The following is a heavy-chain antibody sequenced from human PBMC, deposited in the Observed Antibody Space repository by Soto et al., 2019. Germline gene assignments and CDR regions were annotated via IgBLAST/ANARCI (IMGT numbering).Heavy chain of an antibody. V-gene: IGHV3-33*01. CDR3: ARGYYYDSSGYYYY. Sequence: QVQLVESGGGVVQPGRSLRLSCAASGFTFSSYGMHWVRQAPGKGLEWVAVIWYDGSNKYYADSVKGRFTISRDNSKNTLYLQMNSLRAEDTAVYYCARGYYYDSSGYYYYWGQGTLVTVSS. J-gene: IGHJ4*02. CDR1: GFTFSSYG. CDR2: IWYDGSNK. D-gene: IGHD3-22*01.